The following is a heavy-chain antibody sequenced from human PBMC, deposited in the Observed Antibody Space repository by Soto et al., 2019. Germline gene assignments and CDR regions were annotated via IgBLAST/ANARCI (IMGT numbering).Heavy chain of an antibody. J-gene: IGHJ3*02. V-gene: IGHV3-30-3*01. Sequence: GGSLILSCAAAGFTFSSYAMHWVRQAPGKGLEWVAVISYDGSNKYYADSVKGRFTISRDNSKNTLYLQMNSLRAEDTAVYYCAATEYNWNYGYAFDIWGQGTMVTVSS. D-gene: IGHD1-7*01. CDR2: ISYDGSNK. CDR1: GFTFSSYA. CDR3: AATEYNWNYGYAFDI.